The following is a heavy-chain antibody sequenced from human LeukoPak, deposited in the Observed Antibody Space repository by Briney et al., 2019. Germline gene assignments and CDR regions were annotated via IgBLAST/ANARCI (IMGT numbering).Heavy chain of an antibody. J-gene: IGHJ5*02. Sequence: PSETLSLTCTVSGGSISSSSYYWGWIRQPPGKGLEWIGSIYYSGSTYYNPSLKSRVTISVDTSKNQFSLKLSSVTAADTAVYYCARVSGLFGFDPWGQGTLVTVSS. CDR3: ARVSGLFGFDP. D-gene: IGHD2-21*01. CDR1: GGSISSSSYY. V-gene: IGHV4-39*07. CDR2: IYYSGST.